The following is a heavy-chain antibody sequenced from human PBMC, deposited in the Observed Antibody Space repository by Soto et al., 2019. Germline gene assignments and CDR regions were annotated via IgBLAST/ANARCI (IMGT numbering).Heavy chain of an antibody. J-gene: IGHJ4*02. Sequence: GGSLRLSCAAAGFTFSSYAMSWVRQAPGKGLDWVTAISASGGITYYADSVKGRFTISRDDSKNTLYLQMNSLRAEDTAVYYWAKVEGIIDPFEHWGQGTLVTVSS. CDR2: ISASGGIT. CDR1: GFTFSSYA. CDR3: AKVEGIIDPFEH. V-gene: IGHV3-23*01. D-gene: IGHD3-3*01.